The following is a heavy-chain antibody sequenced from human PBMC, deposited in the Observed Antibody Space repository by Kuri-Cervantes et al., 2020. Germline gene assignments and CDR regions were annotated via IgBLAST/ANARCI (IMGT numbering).Heavy chain of an antibody. CDR1: GGSISSGGYS. CDR3: ASGPRAEWFGELYFDY. D-gene: IGHD3-10*01. V-gene: IGHV4-30-2*01. CDR2: IYHSGST. Sequence: SQTLSLTCAVSGGSISSGGYSWSWIRQPPGKGLEWIGYIYHSGSTNYNPSLKSRVTISVDTYKNQFPLKLSSVTAAATAVYYCASGPRAEWFGELYFDYWGQGTLVTVSS. J-gene: IGHJ4*02.